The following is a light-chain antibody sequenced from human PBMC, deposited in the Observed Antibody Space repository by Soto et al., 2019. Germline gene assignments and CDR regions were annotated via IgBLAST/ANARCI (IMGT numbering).Light chain of an antibody. CDR1: RYIRTA. CDR3: QQLSISLRA. CDR2: VAS. V-gene: IGKV1-6*01. J-gene: IGKJ4*01. Sequence: IQMTQSPSSLSASVGDRVTITCRASRYIRTALSWYQHRPGQAPKVLICVASSLQSGVPSRFSGSGYGTDFTLTISSLQPEDFATYYCQQLSISLRAFGGGTKVEIK.